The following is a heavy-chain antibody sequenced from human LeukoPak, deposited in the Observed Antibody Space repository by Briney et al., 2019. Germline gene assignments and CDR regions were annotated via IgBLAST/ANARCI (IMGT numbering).Heavy chain of an antibody. CDR2: INQDGSAK. Sequence: GGSLRLSCAASGFTFSSYWMSWVRQAPGKGPEWVANINQDGSAKDYGGSVEGRFTISRDNAKNSLYLQMNSLTAEDTAVYFCASAPNENYFDFWGQGTLVTVSS. CDR1: GFTFSSYW. V-gene: IGHV3-7*01. J-gene: IGHJ4*02. CDR3: ASAPNENYFDF.